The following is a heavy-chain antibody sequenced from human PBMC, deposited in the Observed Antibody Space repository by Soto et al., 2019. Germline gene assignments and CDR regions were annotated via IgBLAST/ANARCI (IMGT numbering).Heavy chain of an antibody. V-gene: IGHV3-49*05. D-gene: IGHD3-3*01. J-gene: IGHJ6*02. CDR2: IRSKAYGGTT. Sequence: KPGGSLRLSCTASGFTFGDYAMSWFRQAPGKGLEWVGFIRSKAYGGTTEYAASVKGRFTISRDDSKSIAYLQMNSLKTEDTAVYYCTRDHDFWSGYYTGYYYYGMDVWGQGTTVTVSS. CDR3: TRDHDFWSGYYTGYYYYGMDV. CDR1: GFTFGDYA.